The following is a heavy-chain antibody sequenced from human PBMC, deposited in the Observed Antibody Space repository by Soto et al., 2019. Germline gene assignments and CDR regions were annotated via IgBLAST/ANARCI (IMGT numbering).Heavy chain of an antibody. V-gene: IGHV2-5*02. Sequence: SGPTLVNPTHTLTLTCTFSGFSLTTSGVGVGWIRQPPGKALEWLALIYWDDDKRYSPSLKSRLTITKDTSENQVVLTMTNMDPVDTATYYCAHRRGDNYDSSEGAFGIWGQGTMVTVSS. CDR2: IYWDDDK. J-gene: IGHJ3*02. CDR3: AHRRGDNYDSSEGAFGI. D-gene: IGHD3-22*01. CDR1: GFSLTTSGVG.